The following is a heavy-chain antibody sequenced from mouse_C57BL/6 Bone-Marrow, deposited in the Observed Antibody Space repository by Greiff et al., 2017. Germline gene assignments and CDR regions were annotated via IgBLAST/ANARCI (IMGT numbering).Heavy chain of an antibody. J-gene: IGHJ1*03. D-gene: IGHD1-1*01. Sequence: QVQLKQSGAELARPGASVKLSCKASGYTFTSYGISWVKQRTGQGLEWIGEIYPRSGNTYYNEKFKGQATLTADKSSSTAYMELRSLTSEDSAVYFCARLGPHYYGSSWYFDVWSTGTTVTVSS. V-gene: IGHV1-81*01. CDR2: IYPRSGNT. CDR1: GYTFTSYG. CDR3: ARLGPHYYGSSWYFDV.